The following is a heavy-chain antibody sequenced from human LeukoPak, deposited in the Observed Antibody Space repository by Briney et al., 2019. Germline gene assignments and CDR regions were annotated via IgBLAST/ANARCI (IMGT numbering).Heavy chain of an antibody. CDR1: GFTFGSYA. J-gene: IGHJ4*02. CDR2: ISYDGSNK. V-gene: IGHV3-30-3*01. D-gene: IGHD2-21*02. CDR3: ARGPVVTATSAPFDY. Sequence: GRSLRLSCAASGFTFGSYAMHWVRQAPGKGLEWVAVISYDGSNKYYADSVKGRFTISRDNSKNTLYLQMNSLRAEDTAVYYCARGPVVTATSAPFDYWGQGTLVTVSS.